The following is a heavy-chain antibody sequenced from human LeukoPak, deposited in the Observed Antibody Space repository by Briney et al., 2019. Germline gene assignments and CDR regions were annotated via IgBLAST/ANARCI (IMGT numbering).Heavy chain of an antibody. V-gene: IGHV3-7*01. CDR3: ARGRRASYSSSYNWFDP. D-gene: IGHD6-13*01. CDR1: GFTFSSYW. J-gene: IGHJ5*02. Sequence: GGSLRLSCAASGFTFSSYWMSWVRQAPGKGLEWVANIKQDGSDKYYVDSVKGRFTISRDNAKNSLYLQMNSLRAEDTAVYYCARGRRASYSSSYNWFDPWGQGTLVTVSS. CDR2: IKQDGSDK.